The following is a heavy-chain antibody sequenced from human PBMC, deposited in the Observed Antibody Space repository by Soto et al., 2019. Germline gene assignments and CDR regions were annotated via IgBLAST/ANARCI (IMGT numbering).Heavy chain of an antibody. CDR2: IYYSGST. Sequence: SETLSLTCTVSGGSISSGDYYWSWIRQPPGKGLEWIGYIYYSGSTYYNPSLKSRVTISVDTSKNQFSLKLSSVTAADTAVYYCDRVLIEYYYASSGYYFFDYWGQGTLVTVSS. D-gene: IGHD3-22*01. CDR1: GGSISSGDYY. V-gene: IGHV4-30-4*01. J-gene: IGHJ4*02. CDR3: DRVLIEYYYASSGYYFFDY.